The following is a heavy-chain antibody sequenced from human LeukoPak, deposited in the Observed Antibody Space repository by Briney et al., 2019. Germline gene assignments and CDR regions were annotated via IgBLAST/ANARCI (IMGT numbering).Heavy chain of an antibody. D-gene: IGHD2-2*01. Sequence: ASVKVSCKASGYTFTSYDINWVRQATGQGLEWMGWMNPNSGNTGYAQKFQGRVTMTRNTSISTAYMELSSLRSEDTAVYYCARGREDIVVVPAKRFDYWGQGTLVTVSS. CDR3: ARGREDIVVVPAKRFDY. J-gene: IGHJ4*02. V-gene: IGHV1-8*01. CDR2: MNPNSGNT. CDR1: GYTFTSYD.